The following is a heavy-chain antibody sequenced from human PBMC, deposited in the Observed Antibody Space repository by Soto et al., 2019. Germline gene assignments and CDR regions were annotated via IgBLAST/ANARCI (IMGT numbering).Heavy chain of an antibody. CDR3: ARPGRDWGALHY. Sequence: QVQLQESGPGLVKPSETVSLTCTVSNDSISTYYWTWIRQPPGKGLEWIGFIYYSGSTNYNPSLQSRVTISVDTSKNQFSLKMNSVTAADTAVYYCARPGRDWGALHYWGQGTLVTVSS. CDR2: IYYSGST. V-gene: IGHV4-59*08. D-gene: IGHD7-27*01. J-gene: IGHJ4*02. CDR1: NDSISTYY.